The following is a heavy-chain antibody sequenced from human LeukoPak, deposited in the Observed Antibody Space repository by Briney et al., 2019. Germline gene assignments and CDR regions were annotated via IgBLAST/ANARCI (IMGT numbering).Heavy chain of an antibody. Sequence: ASVKVSCKASGYTFSSYYMHWVRQAPGQGLEWMGIINPSGGSTSYAQKFQGRVTMTRDTSTSTVYMELSSLRSEDTAVYYCAVIEPIKGGFDYWGQGTLVTVSS. J-gene: IGHJ4*02. D-gene: IGHD1-14*01. CDR1: GYTFSSYY. V-gene: IGHV1-46*01. CDR3: AVIEPIKGGFDY. CDR2: INPSGGST.